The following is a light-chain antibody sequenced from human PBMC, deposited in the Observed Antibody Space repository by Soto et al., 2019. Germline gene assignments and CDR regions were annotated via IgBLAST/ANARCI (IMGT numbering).Light chain of an antibody. J-gene: IGKJ5*01. V-gene: IGKV1-33*01. CDR1: QDISDF. CDR2: DAS. Sequence: DIQMTQSPSSLSASVGDRVTITCQASQDISDFLNWYHQKPGKAPKVLIYDASNLQTGVPSRFSGRRSGTDFILTISSLQPDDSGTYYCQQYDDLPITFGQGTRLEI. CDR3: QQYDDLPIT.